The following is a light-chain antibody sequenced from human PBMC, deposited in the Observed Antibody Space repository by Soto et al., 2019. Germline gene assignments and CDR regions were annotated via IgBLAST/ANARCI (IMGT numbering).Light chain of an antibody. Sequence: SIDSYVNWYQQKSGQAPKLLIYAASSLRSGVPSRFSGTGSGTDFTLTITSLQPEDFASYHCQQSYSSPPTFGQGTKVDIK. J-gene: IGKJ2*01. CDR3: QQSYSSPPT. V-gene: IGKV1-39*01. CDR1: SIDSY. CDR2: AAS.